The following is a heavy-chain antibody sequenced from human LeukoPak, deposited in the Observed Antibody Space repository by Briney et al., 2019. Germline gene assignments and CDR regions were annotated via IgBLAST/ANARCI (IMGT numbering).Heavy chain of an antibody. Sequence: GRSLRLSCAGSGFTFSSYGMYWVRQAPGKGLEWVAVISYDGSNKYYADSVKGRFTISRDNSKNTLSLQMNSLRAEDTAAYYCAKDFVPLRYFVGLDYWGQGTLVTVSS. CDR1: GFTFSSYG. CDR3: AKDFVPLRYFVGLDY. CDR2: ISYDGSNK. V-gene: IGHV3-30*18. D-gene: IGHD3-9*01. J-gene: IGHJ4*02.